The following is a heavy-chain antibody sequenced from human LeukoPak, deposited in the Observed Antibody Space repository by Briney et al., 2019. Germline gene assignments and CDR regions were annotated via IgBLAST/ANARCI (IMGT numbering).Heavy chain of an antibody. CDR1: GGTFSRYA. V-gene: IGHV1-69*05. CDR2: IIPIFGTA. CDR3: ARDLNWKYFDY. D-gene: IGHD1-20*01. J-gene: IGHJ4*02. Sequence: SVKVSCKASGGTFSRYAISWVREAPGQGLEWMGRIIPIFGTANYAQKFQGRVTITTDESTSTAYMELSSLRSEDTAVYYCARDLNWKYFDYWGQGILVPVYS.